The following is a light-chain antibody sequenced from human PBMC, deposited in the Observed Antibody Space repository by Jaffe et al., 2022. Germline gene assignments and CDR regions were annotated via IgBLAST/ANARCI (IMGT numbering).Light chain of an antibody. CDR1: QSLVDSHGNTY. CDR3: VQGAHWPYT. J-gene: IGKJ2*01. CDR2: EVS. V-gene: IGKV2-30*01. Sequence: DVVMTQSPLSLPVTLGQPASISCRSSQSLVDSHGNTYLSWFHQRPGQSPRRLINEVSNRDSGVPDRFSGSGSGTDFTLRVSRVEAEDVGVYYCVQGAHWPYTFGHGTKLEIK.